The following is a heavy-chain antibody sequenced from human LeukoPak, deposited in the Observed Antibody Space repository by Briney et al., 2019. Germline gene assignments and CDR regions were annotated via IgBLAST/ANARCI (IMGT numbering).Heavy chain of an antibody. J-gene: IGHJ6*03. D-gene: IGHD6-13*01. V-gene: IGHV4-59*08. Sequence: SETLSLTCTVSGGSISSYYWSWIRQPPGKGLEWIGYIFYSGSSNYNPSLKSRVTMSVDTSKNQFSLNLSSVTAADTAVYYCARHFSMITAAGTFNYYYMDVWGKGTTVTVSS. CDR3: ARHFSMITAAGTFNYYYMDV. CDR1: GGSISSYY. CDR2: IFYSGSS.